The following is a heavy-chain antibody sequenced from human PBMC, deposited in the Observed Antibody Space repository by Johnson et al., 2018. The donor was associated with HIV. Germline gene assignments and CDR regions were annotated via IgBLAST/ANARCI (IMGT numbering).Heavy chain of an antibody. CDR3: ATEGGTGAFDI. CDR1: GFTFDDYA. CDR2: ITSSGRTT. Sequence: EQLVESGGGLVQPGRSLRLSCAASGFTFDDYAMHWVRQAPGKGLEWVSYITSSGRTTYYADSVQGRITISRDNAKNSLYLQMNSLRAEDTAVYYCATEGGTGAFDIWGQGTMVTVSS. V-gene: IGHV3-48*03. J-gene: IGHJ3*02. D-gene: IGHD2-15*01.